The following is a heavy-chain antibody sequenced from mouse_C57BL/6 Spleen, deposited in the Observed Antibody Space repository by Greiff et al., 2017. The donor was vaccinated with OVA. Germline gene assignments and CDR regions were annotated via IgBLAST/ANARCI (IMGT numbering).Heavy chain of an antibody. CDR3: ARDYGYYYFDY. Sequence: EVQVVESGPGLVKPSQSLSLTCSVTGYSITSGYYWNWIRQFPGNKLEWMGYISYDGSNNYNPSLKNRISITRDTSKNQFFLKLNSVTTEDTATYYCARDYGYYYFDYWGQGTTLTVSS. CDR2: ISYDGSN. D-gene: IGHD2-2*01. CDR1: GYSITSGYY. V-gene: IGHV3-6*01. J-gene: IGHJ2*01.